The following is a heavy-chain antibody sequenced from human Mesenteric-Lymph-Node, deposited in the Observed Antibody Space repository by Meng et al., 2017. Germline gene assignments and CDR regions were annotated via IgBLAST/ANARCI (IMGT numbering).Heavy chain of an antibody. CDR2: IRNGGDMM. D-gene: IGHD2-15*01. J-gene: IGHJ2*01. V-gene: IGHV3-11*04. CDR3: ARVAAVLTPKDYWYFDL. CDR1: GFTFTNYY. Sequence: GESLKISCAASGFTFTNYYMGWIRQAPGKGLEWVSYIRNGGDMMYYPDSVEGRFTISRDNVKNLLFLQMDSLRADDTAVYFCARVAAVLTPKDYWYFDLWGRGTLVTVSS.